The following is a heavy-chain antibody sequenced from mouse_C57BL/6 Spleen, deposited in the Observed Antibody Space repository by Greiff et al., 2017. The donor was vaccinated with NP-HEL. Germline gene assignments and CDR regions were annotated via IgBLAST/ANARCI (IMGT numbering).Heavy chain of an antibody. Sequence: LQQPGAELVKPGASVKLSCKASGYTFTSYWMQWVKQRPGQGLEWIGEIDPSDSYTNYNQKFKGKATLTVDTSSSTAYMPLSSLTSEDSAVYYCARNYDYGGYAMDYWGQGTSVTVSS. CDR1: GYTFTSYW. J-gene: IGHJ4*01. V-gene: IGHV1-50*01. CDR3: ARNYDYGGYAMDY. D-gene: IGHD2-4*01. CDR2: IDPSDSYT.